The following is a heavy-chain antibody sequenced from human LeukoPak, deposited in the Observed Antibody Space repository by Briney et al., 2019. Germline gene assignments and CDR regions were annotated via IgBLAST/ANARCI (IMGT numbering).Heavy chain of an antibody. CDR1: GGSFSGYY. V-gene: IGHV4-34*01. D-gene: IGHD3-10*01. CDR3: AICLLPWVAFDI. CDR2: INHSGST. J-gene: IGHJ3*02. Sequence: PSETLSLTCAVYGGSFSGYYWSWIRQPPGKGLEWIGEINHSGSTNYNPSLKSRVTISVDTSKNQFSLKLSSVTDADTAVYYCAICLLPWVAFDIWGQGTMVTVSS.